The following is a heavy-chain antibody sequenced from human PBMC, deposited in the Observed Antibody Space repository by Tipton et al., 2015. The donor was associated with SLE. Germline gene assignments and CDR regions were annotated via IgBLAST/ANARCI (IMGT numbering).Heavy chain of an antibody. V-gene: IGHV4-39*07. CDR1: GGSISSSSYY. Sequence: TLSLTCTVSGGSISSSSYYWGWIRQPPGKGLEWIGEINHSGYTNYNPSLKSRVTISVDTSKNQFSLKLSSVTAADTAVYYCARGYYYDSSGYHYYGMDVWGQGP. J-gene: IGHJ6*02. D-gene: IGHD3-22*01. CDR2: INHSGYT. CDR3: ARGYYYDSSGYHYYGMDV.